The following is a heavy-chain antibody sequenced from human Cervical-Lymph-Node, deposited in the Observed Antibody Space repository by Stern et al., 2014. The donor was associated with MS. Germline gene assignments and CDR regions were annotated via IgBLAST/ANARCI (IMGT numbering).Heavy chain of an antibody. J-gene: IGHJ4*02. V-gene: IGHV1-18*01. Sequence: VQLVESGPEVMKPGAAVKVSCKTSGYTFPTYGITWVRQAPGQGLEWMGWISAYNGNTNYAQKLQGRVTMTIDTSTTTAYMELRSLRSDDTAVYYCARDLGSFYDLWSGYPNFDYWGQGTLVTVSS. CDR3: ARDLGSFYDLWSGYPNFDY. CDR1: GYTFPTYG. CDR2: ISAYNGNT. D-gene: IGHD3-3*01.